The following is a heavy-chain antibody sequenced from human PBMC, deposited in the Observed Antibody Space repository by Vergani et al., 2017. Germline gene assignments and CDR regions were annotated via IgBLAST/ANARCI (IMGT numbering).Heavy chain of an antibody. CDR1: GFTFTSSA. CDR2: IVVGSGNT. Sequence: QMQLVQSGPEVKKPGTSVKVSCKASGFTFTSSAVQWVRQARGQRLEWIGWIVVGSGNTNYAQKFQERVTITRDMSTSTAYMELSSLRSEDTAVYYCAEVGRGYSSVVDYWGQGTLVTVSS. V-gene: IGHV1-58*01. CDR3: AEVGRGYSSVVDY. J-gene: IGHJ4*02. D-gene: IGHD6-19*01.